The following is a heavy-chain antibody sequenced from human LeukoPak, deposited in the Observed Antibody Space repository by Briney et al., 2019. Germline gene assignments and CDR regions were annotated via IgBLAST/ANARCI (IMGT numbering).Heavy chain of an antibody. D-gene: IGHD1-26*01. CDR2: IKQDGSEK. CDR1: GFTFSGAW. Sequence: GGSLRLSCTASGFTFSGAWMTWVRQAPGKGLEWVANIKQDGSEKYYVDSVKGRFTISRDNAKNSLYLQMNSLRAEDTAVYYCLSGSYYSFDYWGQGTLVTVSS. J-gene: IGHJ4*02. V-gene: IGHV3-7*01. CDR3: LSGSYYSFDY.